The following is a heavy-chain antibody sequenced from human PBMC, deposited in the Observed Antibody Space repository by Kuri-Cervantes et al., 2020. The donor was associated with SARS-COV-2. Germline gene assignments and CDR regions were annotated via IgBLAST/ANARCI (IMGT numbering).Heavy chain of an antibody. J-gene: IGHJ4*02. Sequence: GESLKISCTASGFTFGDYAMNWVRQAPGKGLEWVSSISSSSSYIYYADSVKGRFTISRDNAKNSLYLQMNSLRAEDTAVYYCARQFVNDFWSGYVGYWGQGTLVTVSS. CDR1: GFTFGDYA. V-gene: IGHV3-21*01. D-gene: IGHD3-3*01. CDR2: ISSSSSYI. CDR3: ARQFVNDFWSGYVGY.